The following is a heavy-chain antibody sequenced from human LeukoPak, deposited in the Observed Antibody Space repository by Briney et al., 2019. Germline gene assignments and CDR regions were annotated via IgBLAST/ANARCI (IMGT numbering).Heavy chain of an antibody. CDR1: GGSISSSSYY. CDR2: GYYSGIT. J-gene: IGHJ4*02. Sequence: PSETLSLTCTVSGGSISSSSYYWSWIRQPPGKGLEYLGYGYYSGITNYNPSLKSRVTISVDTSKKQFSLSLSSVTAADTAIYYCARGDCSGTSCYFDYWDQGTLVTVSS. V-gene: IGHV4-61*01. CDR3: ARGDCSGTSCYFDY. D-gene: IGHD2-2*01.